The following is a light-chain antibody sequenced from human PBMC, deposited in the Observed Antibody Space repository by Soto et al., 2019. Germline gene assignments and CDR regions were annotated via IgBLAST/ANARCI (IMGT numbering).Light chain of an antibody. V-gene: IGKV1-5*03. Sequence: DIQMTQSPSTLSASVGDRVTITCRASESISLWLAWFQQKPGKAPKLLIYKASILASGVTSRFSGSGSGTEFSLTIRCLQPDDFAIYYCQHYNSFPYTFGQGTKVDI. CDR2: KAS. CDR1: ESISLW. CDR3: QHYNSFPYT. J-gene: IGKJ2*01.